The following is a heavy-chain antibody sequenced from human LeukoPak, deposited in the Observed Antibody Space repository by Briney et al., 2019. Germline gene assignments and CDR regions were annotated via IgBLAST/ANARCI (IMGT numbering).Heavy chain of an antibody. D-gene: IGHD3-3*01. CDR2: IYHSGST. J-gene: IGHJ3*02. CDR3: ARRLKTDFLYDFWSGYKDAFDI. V-gene: IGHV4-30-2*02. CDR1: GGSISSGGYS. Sequence: SETLSLTCAVSGGSISSGGYSWSWIRQPPGRGLEWIGYIYHSGSTYYNPSLKSRVTISVDTSKNQFSLKLSSVTAADTAVYYCARRLKTDFLYDFWSGYKDAFDIWGQGTMVTVSS.